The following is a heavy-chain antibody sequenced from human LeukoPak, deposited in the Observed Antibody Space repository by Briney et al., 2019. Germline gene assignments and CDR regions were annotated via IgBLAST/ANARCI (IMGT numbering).Heavy chain of an antibody. CDR3: ATDLRWEWLLPSY. CDR1: GFTLSNAW. V-gene: IGHV3-15*01. Sequence: GWALRLSCAASGFTLSNAWMSWLRQAPGKGLEWIGRIKSKPDGGTTDYAAPVKKRFTISRDDSKITLYLQVNTLKTEDTAVYYCATDLRWEWLLPSYWGQGTLVTVSS. D-gene: IGHD3-3*01. J-gene: IGHJ4*02. CDR2: IKSKPDGGTT.